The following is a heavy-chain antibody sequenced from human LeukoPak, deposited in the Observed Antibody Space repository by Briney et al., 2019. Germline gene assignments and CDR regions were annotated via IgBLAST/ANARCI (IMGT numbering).Heavy chain of an antibody. V-gene: IGHV1-18*01. J-gene: IGHJ4*02. CDR3: AREDVVVVAVVD. CDR1: GYTFTSYG. Sequence: ASVKVSCMASGYTFTSYGISWVRQAPGQGLEWVGWISAYSSTTNYAQTLQGRVTMTTDTAKSTAYMELRSLRSDDTAVYYCAREDVVVVAVVDWGQGTLVTVSS. CDR2: ISAYSSTT. D-gene: IGHD2-15*01.